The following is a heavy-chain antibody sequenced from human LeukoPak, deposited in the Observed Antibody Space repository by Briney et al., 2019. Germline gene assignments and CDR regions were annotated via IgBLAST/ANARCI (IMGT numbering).Heavy chain of an antibody. CDR2: IYYTGST. D-gene: IGHD6-19*01. CDR3: ARPYTSGYRGAFDI. J-gene: IGHJ3*02. V-gene: IGHV4-59*01. Sequence: SETLSLTCTVSGGSIDSYYWSWVRQFPGKGLEWMGHIYYTGSTNYNPSLKSRVTISVDTSKNQFSLRLSSVTAADTAVYYCARPYTSGYRGAFDIWGQGTMVTVSS. CDR1: GGSIDSYY.